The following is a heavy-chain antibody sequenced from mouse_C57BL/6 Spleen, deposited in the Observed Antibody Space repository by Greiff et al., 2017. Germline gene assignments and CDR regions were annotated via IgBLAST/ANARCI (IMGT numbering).Heavy chain of an antibody. J-gene: IGHJ2*01. CDR1: GYTFTSYT. V-gene: IGHV1-4*01. Sequence: QVHVKQSGAELARPGASVKMSCKASGYTFTSYTMHWVKQRPGQGLEWIGYINPSSGYTKYNQKFKDKATLTADKSSSTAYMQLSSLTSEDSAVYYCARAFDGYYPFWGQGTTLTVSS. CDR3: ARAFDGYYPF. D-gene: IGHD2-3*01. CDR2: INPSSGYT.